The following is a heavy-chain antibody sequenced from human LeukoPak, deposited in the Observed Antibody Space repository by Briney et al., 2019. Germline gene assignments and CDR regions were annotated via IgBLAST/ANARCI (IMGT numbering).Heavy chain of an antibody. CDR2: IYPGDSDT. Sequence: GESLQISCKGSGYSFTSYWIGWVRQMPGKGLEWMGIIYPGDSDTRYSPSFQGQVTISADKSISTAYLQWSSLKASDTAMYYCATTYDSSGYYVDYWGQGTLVTVSS. V-gene: IGHV5-51*01. D-gene: IGHD3-22*01. J-gene: IGHJ4*02. CDR3: ATTYDSSGYYVDY. CDR1: GYSFTSYW.